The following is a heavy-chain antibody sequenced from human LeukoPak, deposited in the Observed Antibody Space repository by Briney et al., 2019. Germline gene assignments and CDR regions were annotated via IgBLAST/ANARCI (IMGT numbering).Heavy chain of an antibody. V-gene: IGHV5-51*01. CDR3: ARSAGAAPYAFDI. D-gene: IGHD6-6*01. CDR2: IYPGDSDT. Sequence: GESLQTSCKGSGYSFTSYWIGWVRQMPGKGLEWMGIIYPGDSDTRYSPSFQGQVTISADKSISTAYLQWSSLKASDTAMYYCARSAGAAPYAFDIWGQGTMVTVSS. J-gene: IGHJ3*02. CDR1: GYSFTSYW.